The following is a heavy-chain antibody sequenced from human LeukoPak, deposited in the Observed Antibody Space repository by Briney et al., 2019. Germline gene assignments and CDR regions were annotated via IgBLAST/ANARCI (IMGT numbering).Heavy chain of an antibody. J-gene: IGHJ3*02. CDR3: AITVHIVGAHDAFDI. Sequence: ASVKVSCKASGGTFSSYAISWVRQAPGEGLEWMGGFDPEDGETIYAQKFQGRVTMTEDTSTDTAYMELSSLRSEDTAVYYCAITVHIVGAHDAFDIWGQGTMVTVSS. V-gene: IGHV1-24*01. CDR1: GGTFSSYA. CDR2: FDPEDGET. D-gene: IGHD1-26*01.